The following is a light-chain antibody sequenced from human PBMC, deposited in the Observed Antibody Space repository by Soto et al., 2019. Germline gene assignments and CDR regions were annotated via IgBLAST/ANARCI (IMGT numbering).Light chain of an antibody. V-gene: IGKV3-15*01. CDR2: GAS. CDR3: QQYNNWHPWT. CDR1: HGVGNN. J-gene: IGKJ1*01. Sequence: IVMTQSPTTLSVSPAETAALSCRASHGVGNNLAWYQQIPGQAPRLLIYGASTRATGVPARFSGSGSGTEFTLTISSLQSEDFAVYYCQQYNNWHPWTFGQGTKVDIK.